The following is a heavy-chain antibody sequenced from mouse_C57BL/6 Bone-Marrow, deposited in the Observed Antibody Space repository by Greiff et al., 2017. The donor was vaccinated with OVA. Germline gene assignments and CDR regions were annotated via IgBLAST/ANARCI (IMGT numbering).Heavy chain of an antibody. CDR1: GFSLSTSGMG. V-gene: IGHV8-12*01. CDR2: IYWDDDK. J-gene: IGHJ3*01. Sequence: QVTLKVSGPGLLQSSQTLSLTCSFSGFSLSTSGMGVSWIRQPSGKGLEWLALIYWDDDKRTNPSLKRRLTISKDTSRNQVFLKITSVDTADTATYYCARSRGGYWFAYWGQGTLVTVSA. CDR3: ARSRGGYWFAY.